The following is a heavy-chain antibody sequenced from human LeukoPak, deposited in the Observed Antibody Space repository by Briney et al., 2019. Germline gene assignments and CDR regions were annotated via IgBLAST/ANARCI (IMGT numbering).Heavy chain of an antibody. Sequence: SETLSLTCAVYGGSFSGYYWSWIRQPPGKGLEWIGEINHSGSTNYNPSLKSRVTISVDTSKNQFSLKLSSVTAADTAVYYCARGWDVVVPAATPRWFDPWGQGTLVTVSS. J-gene: IGHJ5*02. CDR2: INHSGST. V-gene: IGHV4-34*01. D-gene: IGHD2-2*01. CDR1: GGSFSGYY. CDR3: ARGWDVVVPAATPRWFDP.